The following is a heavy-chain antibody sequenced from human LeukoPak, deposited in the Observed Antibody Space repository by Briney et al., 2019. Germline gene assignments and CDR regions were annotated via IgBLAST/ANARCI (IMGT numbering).Heavy chain of an antibody. V-gene: IGHV1-18*01. CDR2: ISTYNGDT. CDR3: ARDPQDIVLVPAAYSFDS. J-gene: IGHJ4*02. CDR1: GYTFTRYA. Sequence: GASVKVSCKGSGYTFTRYAITWVRQAPGQGLEWMGWISTYNGDTDYAQQLQGRVTMTTDTSTNTAHMEVRSLRSDDTAVYYCARDPQDIVLVPAAYSFDSWGPGTLVTVSS. D-gene: IGHD2-2*01.